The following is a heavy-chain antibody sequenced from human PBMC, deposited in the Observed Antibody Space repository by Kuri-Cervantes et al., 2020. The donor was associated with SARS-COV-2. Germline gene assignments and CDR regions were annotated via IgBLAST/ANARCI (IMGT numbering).Heavy chain of an antibody. J-gene: IGHJ6*02. CDR3: AKGGAADNHYYYYYGMDV. CDR1: GFTFSSCA. CDR2: ISYDGSNE. V-gene: IGHV3-30*07. Sequence: GESLKISCAASGFTFSSCAMHWVRLAPGKGLEWVAFISYDGSNEYYADSVRGRFTISRDNSKNTLYLQMNSLRAEDTAVYYCAKGGAADNHYYYYYGMDVWGQGTTVTVSS. D-gene: IGHD3-16*01.